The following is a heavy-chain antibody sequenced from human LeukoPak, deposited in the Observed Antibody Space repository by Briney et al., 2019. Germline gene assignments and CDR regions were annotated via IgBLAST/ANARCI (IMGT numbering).Heavy chain of an antibody. D-gene: IGHD3-16*01. Sequence: SETLSLTCAVYGGSFSTYYWSWIRQPPGKGLEWLGEIDQSGTTNYNPSFKSRVTISVDTSKNQFTLNLTGVTAADTAVYYCARFGRIGAYYYYYGMDVWGQGATVTVSS. J-gene: IGHJ6*02. CDR3: ARFGRIGAYYYYYGMDV. CDR2: IDQSGTT. CDR1: GGSFSTYY. V-gene: IGHV4-34*01.